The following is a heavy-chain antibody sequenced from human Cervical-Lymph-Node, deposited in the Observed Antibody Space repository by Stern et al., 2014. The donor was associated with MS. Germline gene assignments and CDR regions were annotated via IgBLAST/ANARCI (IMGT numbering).Heavy chain of an antibody. CDR1: GFSVATAGVG. D-gene: IGHD2-15*01. Sequence: QITLKESGPTLVKPTQTVTLTCTLSGFSVATAGVGVGWIRQPPGKALEWLWLLYWDGDKLSSPSLKNRLTIIKDTSKNQVVLTMANVDPVDTATYYCAHSRVKYCRGGTCYSSLFDYWGQGTLVTVSS. CDR3: AHSRVKYCRGGTCYSSLFDY. V-gene: IGHV2-5*02. CDR2: LYWDGDK. J-gene: IGHJ4*02.